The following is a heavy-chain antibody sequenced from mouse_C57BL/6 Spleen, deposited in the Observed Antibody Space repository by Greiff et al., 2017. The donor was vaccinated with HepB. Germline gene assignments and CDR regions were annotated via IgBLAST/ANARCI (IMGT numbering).Heavy chain of an antibody. CDR1: GFTFTDYY. V-gene: IGHV7-3*01. Sequence: EVKVVESGGGLVQPGGSLSLSCAASGFTFTDYYMSWVRQPPGKALEWLGFIRNKANGYTTEYSASVKGRFTISRYNSQSILNLQMNALRAEDSATYDCARLSSYGSRFYYFDYWGQGTTLTVSS. CDR3: ARLSSYGSRFYYFDY. CDR2: IRNKANGYTT. D-gene: IGHD1-1*01. J-gene: IGHJ2*01.